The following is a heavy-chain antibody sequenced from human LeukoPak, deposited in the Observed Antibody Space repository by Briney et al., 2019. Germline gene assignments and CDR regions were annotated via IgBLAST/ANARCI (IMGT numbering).Heavy chain of an antibody. CDR3: AKAPSDSSWYLWGY. Sequence: PGGSLRLSCAASGFTFSNYTMSWVRQAPGKGLEWVSAINYSGGSTNYADSVRGRFTISRDNSKNTLYLQMNSLRAEDTAVYYCAKAPSDSSWYLWGYWGQGTLVTVSS. D-gene: IGHD6-13*01. V-gene: IGHV3-23*01. CDR2: INYSGGST. CDR1: GFTFSNYT. J-gene: IGHJ4*02.